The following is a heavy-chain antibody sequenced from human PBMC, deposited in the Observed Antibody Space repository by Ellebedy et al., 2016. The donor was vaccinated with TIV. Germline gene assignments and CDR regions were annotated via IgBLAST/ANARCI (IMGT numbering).Heavy chain of an antibody. V-gene: IGHV2-5*02. CDR2: IYWDDDK. CDR1: GFSLGTTGVA. J-gene: IGHJ3*02. CDR3: ARTIPYSSSSQYRYDAFDI. Sequence: SGPTLVKPTQTLTLTCTFSGFSLGTTGVAVGWFRQPPGKALEWLAHIYWDDDKRYSPSLETRLTISKDPSKNQVVLTMTNMDPVDTATYYCARTIPYSSSSQYRYDAFDIWGQGTMVTVSS. D-gene: IGHD6-6*01.